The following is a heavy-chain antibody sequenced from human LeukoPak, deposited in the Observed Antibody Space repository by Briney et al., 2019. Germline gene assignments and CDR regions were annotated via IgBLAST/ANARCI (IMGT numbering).Heavy chain of an antibody. CDR3: ATGAYYYDSSGYYYLSRLGEF. Sequence: ASVKVSCKVSGYTLTELSMHWVRQAPGKGLEWMGGFDPEDGETIYAQKFQGRVTMTEDTCTDTAYMELSSLRSEDTAVYYCATGAYYYDSSGYYYLSRLGEFWGQGTLVTVSS. D-gene: IGHD3-22*01. J-gene: IGHJ4*02. V-gene: IGHV1-24*01. CDR2: FDPEDGET. CDR1: GYTLTELS.